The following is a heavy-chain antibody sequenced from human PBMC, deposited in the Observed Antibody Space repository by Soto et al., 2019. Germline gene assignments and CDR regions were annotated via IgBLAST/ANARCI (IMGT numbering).Heavy chain of an antibody. V-gene: IGHV3-23*01. Sequence: EVQLLESGGGLVQPGGSLRLSCAASGFTFSSYAMSWVRQAPGKGLEWVSAISGSGGSTYYADSVKGRFTISRDNSKNSLYLQMNSLRAEDTAVYYCAKSSMVRGARIPDYWGQGTLVTVSS. CDR1: GFTFSSYA. J-gene: IGHJ4*02. D-gene: IGHD3-10*01. CDR2: ISGSGGST. CDR3: AKSSMVRGARIPDY.